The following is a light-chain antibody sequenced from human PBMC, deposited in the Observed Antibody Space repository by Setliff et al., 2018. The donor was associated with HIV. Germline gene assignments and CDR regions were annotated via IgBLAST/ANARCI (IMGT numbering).Light chain of an antibody. J-gene: IGLJ2*01. Sequence: QSALTQPASVSGSPGQSITISCTGTSSDVGGYNSVSWYQQHPGKAPKLMIYEVSNRPSGVSNRFSGSKSGNTASLTISGLQAEDETDYYCCSYAESSPVVFGGGTKVTVL. V-gene: IGLV2-14*01. CDR1: SSDVGGYNS. CDR2: EVS. CDR3: CSYAESSPVV.